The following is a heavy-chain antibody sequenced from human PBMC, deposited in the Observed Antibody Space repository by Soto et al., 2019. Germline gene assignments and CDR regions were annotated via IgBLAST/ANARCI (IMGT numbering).Heavy chain of an antibody. CDR1: GFTFSSYW. D-gene: IGHD1-1*01. V-gene: IGHV3-74*01. Sequence: GGSLRLSCAASGFTFSSYWTHWVRQAPGKGLVWVSRVNSDGSTTDYADSVKGRFTISRDNAKNTLYLEMNSLRAEDTAVYYCARVSVDNPYFSNLSWFDPWGQGTLVTVSS. CDR3: ARVSVDNPYFSNLSWFDP. CDR2: VNSDGSTT. J-gene: IGHJ5*02.